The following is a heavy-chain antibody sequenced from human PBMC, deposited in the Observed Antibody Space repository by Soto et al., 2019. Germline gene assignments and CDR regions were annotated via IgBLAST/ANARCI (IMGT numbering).Heavy chain of an antibody. J-gene: IGHJ4*02. CDR1: GYTFTSYG. CDR2: ISAYNGNT. Sequence: QVQLVQSGAEVKKPGASVKVSCKASGYTFTSYGISWVRQAPGQGLEWMGWISAYNGNTNYAQKLQGRVTMTTDTSTSTAYMELRSPRSDDTAVYYCARGGPQDYYDSSGYYGEGPLDYWGQGTLVTVSS. D-gene: IGHD3-22*01. CDR3: ARGGPQDYYDSSGYYGEGPLDY. V-gene: IGHV1-18*01.